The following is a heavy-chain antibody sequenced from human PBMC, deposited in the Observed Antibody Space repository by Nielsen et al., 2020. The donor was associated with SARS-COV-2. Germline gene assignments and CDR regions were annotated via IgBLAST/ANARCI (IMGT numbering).Heavy chain of an antibody. J-gene: IGHJ3*02. CDR3: AREPPMIADTGAFDI. V-gene: IGHV1-46*01. Sequence: ASVKVSCKASGGTFSSYAISWVRQAPGQGLEWMGIINPSGGSTSYAQKFQGRVTMTRDTSTSTVYMELSSLRSEDTAVYYCAREPPMIADTGAFDIWGQGTMVTVSS. CDR1: GGTFSSYA. CDR2: INPSGGST. D-gene: IGHD3-22*01.